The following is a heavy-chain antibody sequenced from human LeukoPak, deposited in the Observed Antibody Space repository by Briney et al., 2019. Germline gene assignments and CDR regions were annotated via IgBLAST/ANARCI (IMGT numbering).Heavy chain of an antibody. Sequence: GRSLRLSCAASGFTFSSYAMHWVRQAPGKGLEWVAVISYDGSNKYYADSVKGRFTISRDNSKNTLYLQMNSLRAEDTAVYYCARDLGPRYDILTGTAPDYYYYGMDVWGQGTTVTVSS. CDR1: GFTFSSYA. J-gene: IGHJ6*02. CDR3: ARDLGPRYDILTGTAPDYYYYGMDV. D-gene: IGHD3-9*01. CDR2: ISYDGSNK. V-gene: IGHV3-30-3*01.